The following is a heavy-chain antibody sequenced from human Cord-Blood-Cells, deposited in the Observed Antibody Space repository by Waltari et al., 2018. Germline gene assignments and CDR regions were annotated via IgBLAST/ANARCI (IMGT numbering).Heavy chain of an antibody. CDR1: GYTFTRSD. J-gene: IGHJ6*03. V-gene: IGHV1-8*01. CDR2: RNPNSGNT. CDR3: ARVGYGGTPGGYYYYMDV. D-gene: IGHD4-17*01. Sequence: QVQLVQSVAEVKKPGASLKVSCKASGYTFTRSDINWVRLPPGLRLEWMGWRNPNSGNTGYAQKYQGRVTMTRNTSISTAYMELSSLRSEDTAVYYFARVGYGGTPGGYYYYMDVWGKGTTVTVSS.